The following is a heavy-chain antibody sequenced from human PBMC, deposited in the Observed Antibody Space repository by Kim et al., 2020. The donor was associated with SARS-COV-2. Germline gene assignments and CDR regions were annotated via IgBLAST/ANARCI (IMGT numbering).Heavy chain of an antibody. D-gene: IGHD3-9*01. CDR2: ISSSSSYI. Sequence: GGSLRLSCAASGFTFSSYSMNWVRQAPGKGLEWVSSISSSSSYIYYADSVKGRFTISRNNAKNSLYLQMNSLRAEDTAVYYCARGPVLRYFDWLPTNPGYSWNDEAFDYWGQGTLVTVSS. J-gene: IGHJ4*02. CDR1: GFTFSSYS. V-gene: IGHV3-21*01. CDR3: ARGPVLRYFDWLPTNPGYSWNDEAFDY.